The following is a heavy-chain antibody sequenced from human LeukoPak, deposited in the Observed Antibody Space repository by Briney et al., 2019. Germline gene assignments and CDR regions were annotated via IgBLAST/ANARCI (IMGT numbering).Heavy chain of an antibody. CDR3: ARGYCSGGSCYSLYNY. J-gene: IGHJ4*02. CDR2: MNPNSGNT. V-gene: IGHV1-8*01. CDR1: GYTFTSYD. Sequence: ASVKVSRKASGYTFTSYDINWVRQATGQGLEWMGWMNPNSGNTGYAQKFQGRVTMTRNTSISTAYMELSSLRSEDTAVYYCARGYCSGGSCYSLYNYWGQGTLVTVSS. D-gene: IGHD2-15*01.